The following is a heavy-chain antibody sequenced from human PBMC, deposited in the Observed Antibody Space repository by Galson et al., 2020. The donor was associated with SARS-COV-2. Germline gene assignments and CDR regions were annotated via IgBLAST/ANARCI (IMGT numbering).Heavy chain of an antibody. V-gene: IGHV1-58*01. CDR1: GFTFTSSA. D-gene: IGHD4-17*01. J-gene: IGHJ4*02. CDR2: IVVGSANT. Sequence: SVKVSCKASGFTFTSSAVQWVRQARGQRLEWIGWIVVGSANTNYAQKFQERVTITRDMSISTAYMELSSLRSEDTAVYYCAAMWAGMTTGGGYWGQGTLVTVSS. CDR3: AAMWAGMTTGGGY.